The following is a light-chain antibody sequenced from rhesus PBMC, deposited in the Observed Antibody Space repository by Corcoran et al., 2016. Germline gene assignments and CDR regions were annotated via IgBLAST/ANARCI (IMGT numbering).Light chain of an antibody. CDR3: QQYDDFPLT. Sequence: DIQMSQSPSSLSASVGDKVTITCHASQDISRWLAWYQQKPGKAPKPLIYSASILQSGVPSRFSGSGSGTHYTLTITSLQPEDFATYYCQQYDDFPLTFGGGTKVEIK. CDR1: QDISRW. V-gene: IGKV1-19*01. J-gene: IGKJ4*01. CDR2: SAS.